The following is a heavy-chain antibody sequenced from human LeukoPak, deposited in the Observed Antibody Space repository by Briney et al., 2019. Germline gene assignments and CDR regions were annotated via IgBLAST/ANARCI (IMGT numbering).Heavy chain of an antibody. D-gene: IGHD1-20*01. CDR1: GFTFSSYA. CDR3: ARATAITGTRYFDY. CDR2: ISSSSSTI. J-gene: IGHJ4*02. V-gene: IGHV3-48*02. Sequence: GGSLRLSCAASGFTFSSYAMSWVRQAPGKGLEWVSYISSSSSTIYYADSVKGRFTISRDNAKNSLYLQMNSLRDEDTAVYYCARATAITGTRYFDYWGQGTLVTVSS.